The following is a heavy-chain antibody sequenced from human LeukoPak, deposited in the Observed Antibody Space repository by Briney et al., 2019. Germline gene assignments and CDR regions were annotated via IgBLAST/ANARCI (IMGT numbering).Heavy chain of an antibody. J-gene: IGHJ3*02. CDR2: IRNKANSYTT. Sequence: PGGSLRLSCEASGFTFSDHYMDWVRQAPGKGREWVGRIRNKANSYTTEYAASVKGRFTISRDDSKNSLYLQMNSLRDEDTAVYYCARVCRDSSGYGAFDIWGQGTMVTVSS. CDR3: ARVCRDSSGYGAFDI. CDR1: GFTFSDHY. D-gene: IGHD3-22*01. V-gene: IGHV3-72*01.